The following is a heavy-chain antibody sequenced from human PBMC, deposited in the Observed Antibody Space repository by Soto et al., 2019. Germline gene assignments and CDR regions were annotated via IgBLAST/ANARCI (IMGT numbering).Heavy chain of an antibody. CDR2: IYYSGST. J-gene: IGHJ5*02. V-gene: IGHV4-59*01. CDR3: ARGNDYGDYVVWFDP. CDR1: GGSISSYY. Sequence: PSETLSLTCTVSGGSISSYYWSWIRQPPGKGLEWIGYIYYSGSTNYNPSLKSRVTISVDTSKNQFSLKLSSVTAADTAVYYCARGNDYGDYVVWFDPWGQGTLVTVS. D-gene: IGHD4-17*01.